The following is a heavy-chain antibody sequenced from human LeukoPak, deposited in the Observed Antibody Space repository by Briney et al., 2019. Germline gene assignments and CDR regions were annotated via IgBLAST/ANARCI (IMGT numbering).Heavy chain of an antibody. J-gene: IGHJ6*03. CDR2: ISAYNGNT. CDR1: GYTFTSYG. CDR3: ARFAGNTVAGYYYYYYMDV. D-gene: IGHD6-19*01. Sequence: ASVKVSCKASGYTFTSYGISWVRQAPGQGLEWMGWISAYNGNTNYAQKLQGRVTMTTDTSTSTAYMELRSLRSDDTAVYSCARFAGNTVAGYYYYYYMDVWGKGTTVTVSS. V-gene: IGHV1-18*01.